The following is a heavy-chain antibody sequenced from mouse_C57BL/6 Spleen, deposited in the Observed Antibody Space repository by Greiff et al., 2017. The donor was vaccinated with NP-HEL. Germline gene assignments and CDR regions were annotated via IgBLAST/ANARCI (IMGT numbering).Heavy chain of an antibody. CDR3: AREIYYDYDAAWFAY. CDR2: INPNYGTT. D-gene: IGHD2-4*01. CDR1: GYSFTDYN. Sequence: VQLQQSGPELVKPGASVKISCKASGYSFTDYNMNWVKQSNGKSLEWIGVINPNYGTTSYNQKFKGKATLTVDQSSSTAYMQVNSLTSEDSAVYYCAREIYYDYDAAWFAYWGQGTLVTVSA. V-gene: IGHV1-39*01. J-gene: IGHJ3*01.